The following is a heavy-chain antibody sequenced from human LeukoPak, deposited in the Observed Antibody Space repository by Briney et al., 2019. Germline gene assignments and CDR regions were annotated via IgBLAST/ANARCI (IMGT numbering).Heavy chain of an antibody. J-gene: IGHJ4*02. Sequence: GGSLRLSCAASGFTVSSKYMGWVRQAPGKGLERVSVLYSGGSTYYADSVKGRFTISRDNSKNTLYLQMNSLRAEDTAVYYCARYCGGDSCFDYWGQGTLVTVSS. CDR3: ARYCGGDSCFDY. CDR2: LYSGGST. D-gene: IGHD2-21*02. CDR1: GFTVSSKY. V-gene: IGHV3-53*01.